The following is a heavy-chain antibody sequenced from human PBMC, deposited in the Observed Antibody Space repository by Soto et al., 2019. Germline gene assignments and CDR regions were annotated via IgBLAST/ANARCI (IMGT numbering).Heavy chain of an antibody. V-gene: IGHV1-18*04. CDR1: GYTFSIYG. J-gene: IGHJ2*01. CDR3: ARDVSGGTYPWFFDL. D-gene: IGHD1-26*01. Sequence: QVQLVQSGAEVKKAGASVKVSCKASGYTFSIYGISWVRQAPGQGLEWMGWISGYNGNTKYAQKFQGRVTVTTDTSTSGAYMELRSLRSDDTAVYYCARDVSGGTYPWFFDLWVRGTMVTVSS. CDR2: ISGYNGNT.